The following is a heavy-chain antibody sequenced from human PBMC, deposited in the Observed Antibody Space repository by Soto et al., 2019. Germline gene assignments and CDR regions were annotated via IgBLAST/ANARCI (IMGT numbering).Heavy chain of an antibody. J-gene: IGHJ4*02. Sequence: SGRTLGPATQTLTLTCTFSGFSFTTAGVAVGWIRQTPGGALEWLTLIYYNDDRRFSPSLKTRLTITGDTSKNQVVLSLTNVDPGDTATYFCAHSDGGYEIIYFDFWGQGIPVTVSS. D-gene: IGHD5-12*01. CDR2: IYYNDDR. CDR3: AHSDGGYEIIYFDF. CDR1: GFSFTTAGVA. V-gene: IGHV2-5*01.